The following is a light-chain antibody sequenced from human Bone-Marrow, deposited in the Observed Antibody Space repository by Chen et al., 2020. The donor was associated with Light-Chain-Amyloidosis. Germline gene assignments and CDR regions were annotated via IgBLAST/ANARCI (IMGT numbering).Light chain of an antibody. V-gene: IGLV3-21*02. CDR1: NIGSTS. CDR2: DDS. CDR3: QVWDRSSDRPV. J-gene: IGLJ3*02. Sequence: SYVLTQPSSVSVAPGQTATIACGGNNIGSTSVHWYQQTPGQAPLLVVYDDSDRPSGIPERLSGSNSGNTATLAISMVEAGDEADYYWQVWDRSSDRPVFGGGTKLTVL.